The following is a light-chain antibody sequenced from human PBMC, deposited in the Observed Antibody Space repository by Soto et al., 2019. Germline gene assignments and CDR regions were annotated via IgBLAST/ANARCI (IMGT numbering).Light chain of an antibody. V-gene: IGLV2-14*01. J-gene: IGLJ1*01. CDR1: NSDIGSYKS. Sequence: QSVLTQPASVSGSPGQSITISSAGSNSDIGSYKSVSWFQQHPGNAPKLIISEVRDRPSGVSTRFSGSKSGNTASLTISGLQPEDEADYYCSSSTTSGTPYVFGTGTKLTVL. CDR3: SSSTTSGTPYV. CDR2: EVR.